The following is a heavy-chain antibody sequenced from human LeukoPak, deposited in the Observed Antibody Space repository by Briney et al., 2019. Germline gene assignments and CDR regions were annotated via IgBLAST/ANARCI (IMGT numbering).Heavy chain of an antibody. J-gene: IGHJ4*02. CDR2: ISSDGSNK. D-gene: IGHD3-9*01. V-gene: IGHV3-30*18. CDR1: KFTFSNYG. Sequence: PGGSLRLSCAASKFTFSNYGMHWVRQAPGKGLEWVAVISSDGSNKYYADSVKGRFTISRDNSKNTLYLQMNSLRAEDTAVYYCAKCPSRVLRYFAPIDYWGQGTLVTVSS. CDR3: AKCPSRVLRYFAPIDY.